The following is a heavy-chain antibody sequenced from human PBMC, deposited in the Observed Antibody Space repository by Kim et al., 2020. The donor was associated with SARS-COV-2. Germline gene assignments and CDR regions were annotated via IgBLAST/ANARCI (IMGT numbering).Heavy chain of an antibody. CDR1: GGSISSYY. Sequence: SETLSLTCTVSGGSISSYYWSWIRQPPGKGLEWIGYIYYSGSTNYNPSLKSRVTISVDTSKNQFSLKLSSVTAADTAVYYCARHNGSHFDYWGQGTLVTVSS. CDR2: IYYSGST. V-gene: IGHV4-59*01. D-gene: IGHD1-26*01. CDR3: ARHNGSHFDY. J-gene: IGHJ4*02.